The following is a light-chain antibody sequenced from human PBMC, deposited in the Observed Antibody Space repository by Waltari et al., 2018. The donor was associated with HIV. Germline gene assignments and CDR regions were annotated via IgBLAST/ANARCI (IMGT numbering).Light chain of an antibody. V-gene: IGKV3-20*01. CDR3: QQYSSSPRT. CDR2: GAS. CDR1: QRVSSSY. Sequence: EIVLTQSPGTLSLSPGERATLSCRASQRVSSSYLAWYQQKPGQAPRLLIYGASNRATGIPDRFSCSGSGTDFTLTISRLEPEDFAVYYCQQYSSSPRTFGQGTKLEIK. J-gene: IGKJ2*01.